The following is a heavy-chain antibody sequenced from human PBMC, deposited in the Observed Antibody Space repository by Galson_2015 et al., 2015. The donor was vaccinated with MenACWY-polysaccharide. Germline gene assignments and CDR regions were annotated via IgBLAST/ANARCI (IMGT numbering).Heavy chain of an antibody. Sequence: LSLTCAVSGASISRSDWWTWVRQPPGQGLEWIGEISHRGTTNYNPSLKSRVTISVDKSKNQFSPKLNSVTAADTAVYYCARKFDYWGQGSLVTVPS. CDR2: ISHRGTT. CDR3: ARKFDY. V-gene: IGHV4-4*02. J-gene: IGHJ4*02. CDR1: GASISRSDW.